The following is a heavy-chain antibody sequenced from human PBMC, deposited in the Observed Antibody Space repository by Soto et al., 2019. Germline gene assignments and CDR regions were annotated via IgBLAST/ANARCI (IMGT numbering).Heavy chain of an antibody. CDR2: ISGSGGST. J-gene: IGHJ6*02. D-gene: IGHD3-16*01. V-gene: IGHV3-23*01. Sequence: VGSLRLSCAASGFTFSSYAMSWVRQAPGKGLEWVSAISGSGGSTYYADSVKGRFTISRDNSKNTLYLQMNSLRAEDTAVYYCAKGVGGYYYYGMDVWGQGTTVTVSS. CDR3: AKGVGGYYYYGMDV. CDR1: GFTFSSYA.